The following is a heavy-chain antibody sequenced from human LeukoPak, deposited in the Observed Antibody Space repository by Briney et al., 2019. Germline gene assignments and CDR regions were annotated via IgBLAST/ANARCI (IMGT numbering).Heavy chain of an antibody. CDR1: GFTFSSYS. D-gene: IGHD3-22*01. CDR3: ARDRGGYYYDSIGNWFDP. Sequence: GGSLRLSCAASGFTFSSYSMNWVRQAPGKGLEWVSSISSSSSYIYYADSVKGRFTISRDNAKNSLYLQMNSLRAEDTAVYYCARDRGGYYYDSIGNWFDPWGQGTLVTVSS. CDR2: ISSSSSYI. V-gene: IGHV3-21*01. J-gene: IGHJ5*02.